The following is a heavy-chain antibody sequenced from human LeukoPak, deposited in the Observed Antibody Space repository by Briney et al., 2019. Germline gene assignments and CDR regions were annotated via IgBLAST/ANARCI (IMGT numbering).Heavy chain of an antibody. V-gene: IGHV3-72*01. D-gene: IGHD2-21*01. CDR1: GFTFSDHF. CDR3: ARTPHSNERFFDS. CDR2: ARPKVKTYTI. Sequence: PGGSLRLSCVASGFTFSDHFMDWVRQAPGKGLEWIGRARPKVKTYTIEYAATVKGRFTISRDDAENALYLQMDSLKTEDTAIYYCARTPHSNERFFDSWGQGVLVTVSS. J-gene: IGHJ4*02.